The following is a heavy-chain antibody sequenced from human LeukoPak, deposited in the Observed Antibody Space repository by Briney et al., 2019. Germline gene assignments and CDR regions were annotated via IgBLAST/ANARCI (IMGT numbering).Heavy chain of an antibody. V-gene: IGHV4-4*02. J-gene: IGHJ4*02. CDR3: ARDLVSSGWYGSVYYFDY. CDR2: IYHSGSP. D-gene: IGHD6-19*01. CDR1: GGSISSNNW. Sequence: SGTLSLTCAVSGGSISSNNWWGWVRQPPGKGLEWIGEIYHSGSPNYNPSLKSRVTISVDKSRNHFSLNLSSVTAADTAVYYCARDLVSSGWYGSVYYFDYWGQGTLVTVSS.